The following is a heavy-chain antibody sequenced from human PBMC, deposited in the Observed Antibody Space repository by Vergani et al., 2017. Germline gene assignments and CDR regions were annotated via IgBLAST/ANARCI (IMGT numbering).Heavy chain of an antibody. D-gene: IGHD1-26*01. J-gene: IGHJ5*02. CDR1: GGTFSSYA. CDR2: IIPIFGTA. Sequence: QVQLVQSGAEVKKPGSSVKVSCKASGGTFSSYAISWVRQAPGQGLEWMGGIIPIFGTANYAQKFQGRVTMTRDTSISTAYMELSRLRSDDTAVYYCASSSGSSSWFDPWGQGTLVTVSS. CDR3: ASSSGSSSWFDP. V-gene: IGHV1-69*06.